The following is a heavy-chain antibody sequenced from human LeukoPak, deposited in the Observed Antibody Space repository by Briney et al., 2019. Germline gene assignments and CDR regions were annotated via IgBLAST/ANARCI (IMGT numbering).Heavy chain of an antibody. Sequence: GESLKISCKGSGYSFTSYWIGWVRQMPGKGLEWMGIIYPGDSDTRYSPSFQGQVTISADKSISTAYLQWSSLKASDTAMYYCATWGAGVTYYYDSSGYRTGSFDYWGQGTLVTVSS. V-gene: IGHV5-51*01. CDR2: IYPGDSDT. D-gene: IGHD3-22*01. CDR1: GYSFTSYW. J-gene: IGHJ4*02. CDR3: ATWGAGVTYYYDSSGYRTGSFDY.